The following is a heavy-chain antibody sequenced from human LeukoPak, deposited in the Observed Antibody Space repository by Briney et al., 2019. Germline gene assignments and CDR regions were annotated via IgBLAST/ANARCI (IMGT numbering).Heavy chain of an antibody. D-gene: IGHD2-8*02. CDR3: ARGLVGHNWFDP. V-gene: IGHV4-34*01. J-gene: IGHJ5*02. CDR1: GGSFSGYY. Sequence: SETLSLTCAVYGGSFSGYYWTWIRQSPGKGLEWIGEINHSGSTNYNPSLKSRVTISVDTSKNQFSLKLSSVTAADTAVYYCARGLVGHNWFDPWGQGTLVTVSS. CDR2: INHSGST.